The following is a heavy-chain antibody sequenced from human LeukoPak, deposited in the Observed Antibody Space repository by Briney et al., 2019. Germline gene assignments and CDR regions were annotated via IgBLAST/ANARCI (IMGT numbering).Heavy chain of an antibody. Sequence: SETLSLTCSVSGGSISSHYWSWIRQPPGKGLEWIGYIHYSGSTNYNPSLKSRVSISVDTSKNQFSLKLRSVTAADTAVYYCARADYDSSVGYWGQGTLVTVSS. CDR1: GGSISSHY. J-gene: IGHJ4*02. V-gene: IGHV4-59*11. CDR2: IHYSGST. D-gene: IGHD3-22*01. CDR3: ARADYDSSVGY.